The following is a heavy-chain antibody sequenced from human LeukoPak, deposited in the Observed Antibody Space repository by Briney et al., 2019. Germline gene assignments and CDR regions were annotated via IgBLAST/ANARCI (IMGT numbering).Heavy chain of an antibody. CDR2: ISFDGSKT. CDR1: GFNFRIYN. CDR3: VRREAAIAAFGDAFDD. V-gene: IGHV3-30*03. Sequence: PGGSLRLSCTASGFNFRIYNMHWVRQAPGKGPEWVAYISFDGSKTKYVESVKCRFTISRDDSKNTLYLQMSNLRPDDTSVYYCVRREAAIAAFGDAFDDWGLGTLVTVSS. J-gene: IGHJ3*01. D-gene: IGHD2-15*01.